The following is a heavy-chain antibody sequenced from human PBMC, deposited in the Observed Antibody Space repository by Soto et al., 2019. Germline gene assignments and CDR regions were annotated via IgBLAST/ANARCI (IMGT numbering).Heavy chain of an antibody. J-gene: IGHJ4*02. V-gene: IGHV4-39*01. CDR1: GGSISSSSYY. CDR3: ARHGWTTVTNYYFDY. D-gene: IGHD4-17*01. CDR2: IYYSGST. Sequence: SETLSLTCTVSGGSISSSSYYWGWIRQPPGKGLEWIGSIYYSGSTYYNPSLKSRVTISVDTSKNQFSLKLSSVTAADTAVYYCARHGWTTVTNYYFDYWGQGTLVTVSS.